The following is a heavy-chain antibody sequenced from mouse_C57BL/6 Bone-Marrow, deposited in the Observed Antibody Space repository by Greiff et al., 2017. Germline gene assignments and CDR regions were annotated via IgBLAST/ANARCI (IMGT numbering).Heavy chain of an antibody. D-gene: IGHD3-3*01. J-gene: IGHJ2*01. V-gene: IGHV3-6*01. CDR1: GYSITSGYY. CDR2: ISYDGSN. Sequence: ESGPGLVKPSQSLPLTCSVTGYSITSGYYWNWIRQFPGNKLEWMGYISYDGSNNYNPSLKNRISITRDTSKNQFFLKLNSVTTEDTATYYCARGRGQYYFDYWGQGTTLTVSS. CDR3: ARGRGQYYFDY.